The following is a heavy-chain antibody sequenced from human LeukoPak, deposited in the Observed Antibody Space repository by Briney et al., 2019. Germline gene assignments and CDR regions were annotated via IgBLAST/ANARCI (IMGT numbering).Heavy chain of an antibody. V-gene: IGHV3-20*04. Sequence: GGSLRLSCAASGFTFDDYGMSWVRQAPGKGLEWVSGINWNGGSTGYADSVKGRFTISRDNAKNSLYLQMNSLRAEDTALYYCARVEIAYYYESSGYYPPAGFDLWGQGTVVTVSS. J-gene: IGHJ4*02. CDR3: ARVEIAYYYESSGYYPPAGFDL. CDR1: GFTFDDYG. D-gene: IGHD3-22*01. CDR2: INWNGGST.